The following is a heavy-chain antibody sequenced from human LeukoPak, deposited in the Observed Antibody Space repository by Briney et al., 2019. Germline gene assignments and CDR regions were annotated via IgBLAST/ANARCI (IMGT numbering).Heavy chain of an antibody. D-gene: IGHD6-19*01. J-gene: IGHJ4*02. Sequence: SETLSLTCAVYGGSFSGYYWSWIRQPPGKGLEWIGEINHSGSTNYNPSLKSRVTISVDTSKNQFSLKLSSVTAADTAVYYCARAGARTLDQIAVAGTWGYYFDYWGQGTLVTVSS. CDR1: GGSFSGYY. CDR3: ARAGARTLDQIAVAGTWGYYFDY. V-gene: IGHV4-34*01. CDR2: INHSGST.